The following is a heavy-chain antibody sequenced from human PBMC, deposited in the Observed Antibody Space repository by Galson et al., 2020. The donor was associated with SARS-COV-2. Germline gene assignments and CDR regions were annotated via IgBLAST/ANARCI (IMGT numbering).Heavy chain of an antibody. V-gene: IGHV3-13*01. J-gene: IGHJ3*02. CDR2: IGTAGDT. Sequence: PGGSLRLSCAASGFTFSSYDMHWVRQATGKGLEWVSAIGTAGDTYYPGSVKGRFTISRENAKNSLYLQMNSLRAGDTVVYYCARGMGLRLGELSLGTDAFDIWGQGTMVTVSS. CDR3: ARGMGLRLGELSLGTDAFDI. CDR1: GFTFSSYD. D-gene: IGHD3-16*02.